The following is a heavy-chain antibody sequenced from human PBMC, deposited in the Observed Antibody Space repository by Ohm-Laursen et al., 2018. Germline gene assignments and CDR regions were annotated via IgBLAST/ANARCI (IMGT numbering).Heavy chain of an antibody. V-gene: IGHV4-31*03. Sequence: TLSLTCTVSSGAINSGGSYWTWIRQHPRRGLEWIGSLYHSGSTFYNPSLESRLSILIDTSKNQFSLKLTSVTAADTALYYCARSGVSTGLIEDWGQGALVTVSS. J-gene: IGHJ4*02. CDR3: ARSGVSTGLIED. CDR1: SGAINSGGSY. CDR2: LYHSGST. D-gene: IGHD1-1*01.